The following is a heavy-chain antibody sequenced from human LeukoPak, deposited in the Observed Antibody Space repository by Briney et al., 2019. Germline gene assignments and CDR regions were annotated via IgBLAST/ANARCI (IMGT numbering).Heavy chain of an antibody. CDR1: GGSLSYYY. CDR3: ARGGFYCGDDCYVDY. Sequence: SETLSLTCAVYGGSLSYYYWSWIRQSPDKGLEWIGEINRSGSTNYNPSLKSRVSISVDTSKTQFSLKLSSVTAADTAIYYCARGGFYCGDDCYVDYWGQGALVTVSS. J-gene: IGHJ4*02. V-gene: IGHV4-34*01. D-gene: IGHD2-21*02. CDR2: INRSGST.